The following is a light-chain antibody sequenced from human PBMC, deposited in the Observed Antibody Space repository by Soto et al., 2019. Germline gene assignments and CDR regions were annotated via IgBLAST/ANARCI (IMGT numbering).Light chain of an antibody. Sequence: DIQMTQSPSTLPASVGDRVTITCRASQSIDRWLAWYQQRPGKAPTILIYHASSLETGVAASFSGSGSGPELPLNISSLQPDDFAADYYQHYNSYGRFGQGTKVDIK. V-gene: IGKV1-5*01. CDR3: QHYNSYGR. CDR1: QSIDRW. J-gene: IGKJ1*01. CDR2: HAS.